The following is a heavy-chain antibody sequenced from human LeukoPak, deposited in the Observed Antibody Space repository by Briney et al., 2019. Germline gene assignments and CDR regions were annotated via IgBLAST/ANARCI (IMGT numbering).Heavy chain of an antibody. CDR2: IYHSGST. Sequence: PSETLSLTCTVSGDSISSGGYYWSWVRQPPGKGLEWIGEIYHSGSTNYNPSLKSRVTISVDKSKNQFSLKLSSVTAADTAVYYCARVILGTQLYYFDYWGQGTLVTVSS. CDR1: GDSISSGGYY. J-gene: IGHJ4*02. D-gene: IGHD3/OR15-3a*01. V-gene: IGHV4-39*07. CDR3: ARVILGTQLYYFDY.